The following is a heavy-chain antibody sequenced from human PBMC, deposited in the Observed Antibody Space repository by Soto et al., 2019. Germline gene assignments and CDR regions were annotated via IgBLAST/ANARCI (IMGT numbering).Heavy chain of an antibody. J-gene: IGHJ4*02. D-gene: IGHD3-16*01. V-gene: IGHV1-3*01. CDR2: INAGNGNT. Sequence: TSVKVSCKASGYTFTSYAMHWLRQAPGQRLEWMGWINAGNGNTKYSQKFQGRVTITRDTSASTAYMELSSLRSEDTAVYYCARVGISSWGSFDYWGQGTLVTVSS. CDR1: GYTFTSYA. CDR3: ARVGISSWGSFDY.